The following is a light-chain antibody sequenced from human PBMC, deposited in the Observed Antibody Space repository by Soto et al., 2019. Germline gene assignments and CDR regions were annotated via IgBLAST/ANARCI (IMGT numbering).Light chain of an antibody. CDR2: DVS. CDR1: SSDVGGYNY. J-gene: IGLJ1*01. V-gene: IGLV2-14*01. CDR3: SSYTSGSLYV. Sequence: QSVLTQPASGSGSPGQSIAISCTGTSSDVGGYNYVSWYQQHPGKAPKVMIYDVSNRPSGVSDRFSGSKSGNTASLTISGLQADDEADYYCSSYTSGSLYVFGTGTKVTV.